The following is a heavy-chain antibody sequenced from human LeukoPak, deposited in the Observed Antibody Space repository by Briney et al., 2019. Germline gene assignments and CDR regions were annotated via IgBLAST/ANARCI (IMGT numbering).Heavy chain of an antibody. CDR2: INLSGGST. CDR3: ARERPTMVRGVNRCTDY. V-gene: IGHV1-46*01. J-gene: IGHJ4*02. Sequence: ASVTLSCNAAGYTFTNCYIHWVRQAPGPGLGWVGIINLSGGSTRYAQKFQGRVTMTRDMSTSTGYMELSRLRSEDTAVHYCARERPTMVRGVNRCTDYWGQATLVTVSS. D-gene: IGHD3-10*01. CDR1: GYTFTNCY.